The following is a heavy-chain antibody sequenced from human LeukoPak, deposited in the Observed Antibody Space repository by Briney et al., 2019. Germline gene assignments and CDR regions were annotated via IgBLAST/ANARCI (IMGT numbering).Heavy chain of an antibody. CDR1: GGSISRYY. CDR2: IYYSGST. J-gene: IGHJ5*02. V-gene: IGHV4-59*08. Sequence: SETLSLTCTVAGGSISRYYWSWIRQPPGKGLEWIGYIYYSGSTNYNPSLKSRVTISVDTSKNQFSLRLSSVTAADTAVYYCARRYSSGWYENWFDPWGQGTLVTVSS. D-gene: IGHD6-19*01. CDR3: ARRYSSGWYENWFDP.